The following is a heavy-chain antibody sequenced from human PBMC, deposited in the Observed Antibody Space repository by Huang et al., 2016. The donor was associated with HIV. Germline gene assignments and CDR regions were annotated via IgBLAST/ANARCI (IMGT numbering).Heavy chain of an antibody. CDR3: ARVESRRYYDSSGYYY. V-gene: IGHV1-69*01. CDR1: GGTFSSYA. Sequence: QVQLVQSGAEVKKPGSSVKVSCKASGGTFSSYAISWVRQGPGQGLEWMGGTSPSFGTANYAQKFQGSVTITADESTSTAYMELSSLRSEDTAVYYCARVESRRYYDSSGYYYWGQGTLVTVSS. J-gene: IGHJ4*02. CDR2: TSPSFGTA. D-gene: IGHD3-22*01.